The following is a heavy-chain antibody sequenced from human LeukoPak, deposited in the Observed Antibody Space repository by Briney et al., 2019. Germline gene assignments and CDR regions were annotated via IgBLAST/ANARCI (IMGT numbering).Heavy chain of an antibody. CDR2: IYSGGST. V-gene: IGHV3-66*01. CDR3: ARYYYEWFGELLYPYYYYGMDV. J-gene: IGHJ6*02. CDR1: GFTFSSYA. D-gene: IGHD3-10*01. Sequence: GGSLRLSCAASGFTFSSYAMSWVRQAPGKGLEWVSVIYSGGSTYYADSVKGRFTISRDNSKNTLYLQMNSLRAEDTAVYYCARYYYEWFGELLYPYYYYGMDVWGQGTTVTVSS.